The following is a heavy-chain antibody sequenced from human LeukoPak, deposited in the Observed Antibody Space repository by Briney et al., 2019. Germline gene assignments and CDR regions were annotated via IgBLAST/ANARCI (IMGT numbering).Heavy chain of an antibody. D-gene: IGHD3-3*01. CDR1: GFTFSSSA. CDR3: AKGDDFWSGYYGRGGYFDY. Sequence: PGGSLRLSCAASGFTFSSSAMSWVRQAPGKGLEWVSAISNNGGYTYYADSVQGRFTISRDNSKSTLCLQMNSLRAEDTAVYYCAKGDDFWSGYYGRGGYFDYWGQGTLVTVSS. J-gene: IGHJ4*02. V-gene: IGHV3-23*01. CDR2: ISNNGGYT.